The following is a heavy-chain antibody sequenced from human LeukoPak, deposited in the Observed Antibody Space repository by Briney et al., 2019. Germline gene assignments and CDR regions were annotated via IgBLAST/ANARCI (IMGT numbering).Heavy chain of an antibody. J-gene: IGHJ4*02. CDR2: INPNSGGT. CDR1: GYTFTGYY. V-gene: IGHV1-2*04. D-gene: IGHD6-19*01. CDR3: ARVRGSGWYRGNANTAAGPAGYFDY. Sequence: GASVKVSCKASGYTFTGYYMHWVRQAPGQGLEWMGWINPNSGGTNYAQKFQGWVTMTRDTSISTAYMELSRLRSDDTAVYYCARVRGSGWYRGNANTAAGPAGYFDYWGQGTLVTVSS.